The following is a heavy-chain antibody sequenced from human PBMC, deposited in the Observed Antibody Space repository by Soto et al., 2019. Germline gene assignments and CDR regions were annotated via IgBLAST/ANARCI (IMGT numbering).Heavy chain of an antibody. CDR1: GGSFSSSSYY. D-gene: IGHD3-10*01. CDR3: ASAPGLGLITMVREGITY. V-gene: IGHV4-39*01. Sequence: QLQLQQWGPGLLKPSETLSLTCTVYGGSFSSSSYYWGWMRPRPGQEREWVGTIYYSGSTYYNPSLKSRVTISVDTSKNQFSLKLSSVTAADTAVYYCASAPGLGLITMVREGITYWGQGTLVTVSS. CDR2: IYYSGST. J-gene: IGHJ4*02.